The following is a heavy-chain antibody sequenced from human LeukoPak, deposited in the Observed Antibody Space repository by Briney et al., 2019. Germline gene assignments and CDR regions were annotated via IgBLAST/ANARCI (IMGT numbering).Heavy chain of an antibody. CDR3: ATTSDYGGNSGLDY. CDR1: GGTFSSYA. D-gene: IGHD4-23*01. Sequence: SVKVSCKASGGTFSSYAISCVRQAPGQGLEWMGRIIPIFGIANYAQKFQGRVTITADKSTSTAYMELSSLRSEDTAVYYCATTSDYGGNSGLDYWGQGTLVTVSS. CDR2: IIPIFGIA. J-gene: IGHJ4*02. V-gene: IGHV1-69*04.